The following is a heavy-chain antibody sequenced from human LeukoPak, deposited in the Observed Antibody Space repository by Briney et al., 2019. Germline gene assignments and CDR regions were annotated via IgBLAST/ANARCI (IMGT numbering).Heavy chain of an antibody. Sequence: GGSLRLSCAASGFTFSSYAMHWVRQAPGKGLEWVAVISYDGSNKYYADSVKGRFTISRDNSRNTLYLQMNSLRAEDTAVYYCARDFIASPLSYSNSPEFGYWGQGTLVTVSS. CDR3: ARDFIASPLSYSNSPEFGY. CDR2: ISYDGSNK. D-gene: IGHD4-11*01. CDR1: GFTFSSYA. J-gene: IGHJ4*02. V-gene: IGHV3-30-3*01.